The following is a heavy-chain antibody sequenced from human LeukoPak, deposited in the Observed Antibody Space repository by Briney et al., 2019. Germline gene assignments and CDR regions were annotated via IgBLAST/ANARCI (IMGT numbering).Heavy chain of an antibody. CDR1: GGSFNDYH. V-gene: IGHV4-39*07. Sequence: SETLSLTCTVSGGSFNDYHWGWLRQPPGKGLEWIGSIYYSGTTFYNPSLKNRVTISMDTSKSQFSLKLSSVTAADTAVYSCTRDRGHGSQDYWGQGTLVTVS. D-gene: IGHD1-26*01. J-gene: IGHJ4*02. CDR3: TRDRGHGSQDY. CDR2: IYYSGTT.